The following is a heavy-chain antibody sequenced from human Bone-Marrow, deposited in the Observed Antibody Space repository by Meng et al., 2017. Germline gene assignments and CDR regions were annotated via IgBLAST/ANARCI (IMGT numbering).Heavy chain of an antibody. D-gene: IGHD4-17*01. CDR2: IIPIFGTA. J-gene: IGHJ4*02. CDR1: GGTFSSYA. Sequence: QVQLVQSGAEVKKPGSSVKVSCKASGGTFSSYAISWVRQAPGQGLEWMGGIIPIFGTANYAQKFQGRVTITADESTSTAYMELSSLRSEDTAVYYCASMTTVTVDYYLDYWGQGTLVTVSS. CDR3: ASMTTVTVDYYLDY. V-gene: IGHV1-69*01.